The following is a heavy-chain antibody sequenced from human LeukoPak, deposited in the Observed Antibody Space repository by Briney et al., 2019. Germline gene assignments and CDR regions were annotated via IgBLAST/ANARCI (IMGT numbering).Heavy chain of an antibody. CDR3: AKRLGGRNNFDY. CDR2: ISGSGGTT. V-gene: IGHV3-23*01. D-gene: IGHD3-16*01. CDR1: GFTFSSYA. Sequence: PGGSLTLSCAASGFTFSSYAMSWVRQAPGKGLEWVSLISGSGGTTYYADSVKGRFTISRDNSNNTLYMQMNSLRAEDTAVYYCAKRLGGRNNFDYWGEGTPVTVSS. J-gene: IGHJ4*02.